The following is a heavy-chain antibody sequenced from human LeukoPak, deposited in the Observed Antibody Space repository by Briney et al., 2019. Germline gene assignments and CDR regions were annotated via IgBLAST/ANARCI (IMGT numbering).Heavy chain of an antibody. Sequence: GGSLRLSCAASGFTFSDYHMTWIRQAPGKGLEWVSYISGSSIYTRYADSVKGRFTISRDNAKNSLYLQMNSLRAEDTALYYCTTEPSGSYEHYWGQGTLVTVSS. CDR1: GFTFSDYH. V-gene: IGHV3-11*05. CDR2: ISGSSIYT. D-gene: IGHD1-26*01. J-gene: IGHJ4*02. CDR3: TTEPSGSYEHY.